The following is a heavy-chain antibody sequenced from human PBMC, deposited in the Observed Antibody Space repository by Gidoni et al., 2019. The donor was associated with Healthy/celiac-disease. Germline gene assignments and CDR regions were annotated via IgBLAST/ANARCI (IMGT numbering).Heavy chain of an antibody. CDR2: INPNSGGT. CDR1: GYTFTGYY. V-gene: IGHV1-2*02. CDR3: ARESSSYDY. D-gene: IGHD6-6*01. J-gene: IGHJ4*02. Sequence: VQLLQSGAAAKKPGASVKLSCTAAGYTFTGYYMHSVRQAPGQGLEWMGWINPNSGGTNYAQKFQGRVTMTRDTSISTAYMELSRLRSDDTAVYYCARESSSYDYWGQGTLVTVSS.